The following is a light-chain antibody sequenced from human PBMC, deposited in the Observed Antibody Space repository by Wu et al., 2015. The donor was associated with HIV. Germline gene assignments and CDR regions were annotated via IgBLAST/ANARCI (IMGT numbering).Light chain of an antibody. J-gene: IGKJ2*03. CDR2: GAS. Sequence: EIVMTQSPATLSVSPGERATLSCRASQSVSSNLAWIQQKPGQAPRLLIYGASTRATGIPARFSGSGSGTEFTLTISSLQSEDFAVYYCQQYNNWPPMYSFGQGTKPEIK. V-gene: IGKV3-15*01. CDR3: QQYNNWPPMYS. CDR1: QSVSSN.